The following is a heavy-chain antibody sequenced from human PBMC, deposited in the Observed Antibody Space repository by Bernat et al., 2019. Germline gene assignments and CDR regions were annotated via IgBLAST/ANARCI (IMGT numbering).Heavy chain of an antibody. CDR2: IYHSGST. Sequence: QVQLQESGPGLVKPSETLSLTCAVSGYSISSGYYWGWIRQPPGKGLEWIGSIYHSGSTDYNPSLKSRVTISVDTSKNQFSLKLSSVTAADTAVYYCASVSIEAEYFQHWGQGTLVTVSS. CDR1: GYSISSGYY. D-gene: IGHD3-22*01. J-gene: IGHJ1*01. CDR3: ASVSIEAEYFQH. V-gene: IGHV4-38-2*01.